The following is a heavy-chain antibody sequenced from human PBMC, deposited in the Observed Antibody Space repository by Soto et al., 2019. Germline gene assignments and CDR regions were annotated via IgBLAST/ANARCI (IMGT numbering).Heavy chain of an antibody. CDR2: IYPGDSDT. CDR1: GYSFTSYW. Sequence: GESLKISCKGSGYSFTSYWIGWVRQMPGKGLEWMGIIYPGDSDTRYSPSFQGQVTISADKSISTAYLQWSSLKASDTAMYYCARWTGAFLGDKYHQRSMHFSGPATTVTV. D-gene: IGHD2-2*01. J-gene: IGHJ6*02. CDR3: ARWTGAFLGDKYHQRSMHF. V-gene: IGHV5-51*01.